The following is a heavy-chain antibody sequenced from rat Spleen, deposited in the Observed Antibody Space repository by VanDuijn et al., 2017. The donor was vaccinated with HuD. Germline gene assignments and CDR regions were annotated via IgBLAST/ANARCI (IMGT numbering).Heavy chain of an antibody. J-gene: IGHJ2*01. CDR2: IWSNGGT. Sequence: QVQLKESGPGLVQPSETLSLTCTVSGFSLSNYGLIWVRQPPGKGLEWMGVIWSNGGTDYNSAIKSRLSISRDTSKSQIYLKMNSLQTEDTAIYFCVRERVPGFAFYFDYWGQGVMVTVSS. CDR1: GFSLSNYG. D-gene: IGHD1-4*01. V-gene: IGHV2-13*01. CDR3: VRERVPGFAFYFDY.